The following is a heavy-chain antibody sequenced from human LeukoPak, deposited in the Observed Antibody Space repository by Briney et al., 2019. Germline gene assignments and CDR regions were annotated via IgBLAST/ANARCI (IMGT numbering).Heavy chain of an antibody. Sequence: XETLSLTCAVYGGSFSGYYWSWIRQPPGKGLEWIGEINHSGSTNYNPSLKSRVTISVDTSKNQFSLKLSSVTAADTAVYYCASGYCSGGSCYRSPGYWGQGTLVTVSS. D-gene: IGHD2-15*01. CDR2: INHSGST. CDR1: GGSFSGYY. CDR3: ASGYCSGGSCYRSPGY. J-gene: IGHJ4*02. V-gene: IGHV4-34*01.